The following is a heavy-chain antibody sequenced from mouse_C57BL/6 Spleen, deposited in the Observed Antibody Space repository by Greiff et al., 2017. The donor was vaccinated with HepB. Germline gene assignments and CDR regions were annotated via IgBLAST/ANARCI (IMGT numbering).Heavy chain of an antibody. CDR2: INYDGSST. CDR3: VRDDYDGYFDV. CDR1: GFTFSDYY. V-gene: IGHV5-16*01. Sequence: EVKLMESEGGLVQPGSSMKLSCTASGFTFSDYYMAWVRQVPEKGLEWVANINYDGSSTYYLDSLKSRFIISRDNAKNILYLQMSSLKSEDTATYYCVRDDYDGYFDVWGTGTTVTASS. D-gene: IGHD2-4*01. J-gene: IGHJ1*03.